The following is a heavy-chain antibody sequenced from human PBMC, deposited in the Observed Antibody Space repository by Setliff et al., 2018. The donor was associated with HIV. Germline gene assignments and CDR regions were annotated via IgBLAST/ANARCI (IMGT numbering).Heavy chain of an antibody. CDR2: ISTFDGNT. CDR1: GYNFFSHG. Sequence: ASVKVSCKASGYNFFSHGTSWVRQAPGQGLEWMGWISTFDGNTDYAQNVQDRVTMTTDTSTSTVYMELRSLRSDDTAVYYCARVPGDYGDNPIDYWGQGTLVTVS. CDR3: ARVPGDYGDNPIDY. V-gene: IGHV1-18*01. J-gene: IGHJ4*02. D-gene: IGHD4-17*01.